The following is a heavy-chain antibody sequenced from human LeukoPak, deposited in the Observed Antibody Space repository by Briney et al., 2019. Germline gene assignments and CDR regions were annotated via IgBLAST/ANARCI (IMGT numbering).Heavy chain of an antibody. V-gene: IGHV3-21*01. D-gene: IGHD2-15*01. CDR2: ISTSSTYI. Sequence: GGSLRLSCAASGFTFSSYAMSWVRQAPGKGLEWVSSISTSSTYIFYADSVKGRFTISRDNARNSLYLQMNSLRAEDTAVYYCATIKRYDTGRSASVGIDHWGQGTLVTVSS. J-gene: IGHJ4*02. CDR3: ATIKRYDTGRSASVGIDH. CDR1: GFTFSSYA.